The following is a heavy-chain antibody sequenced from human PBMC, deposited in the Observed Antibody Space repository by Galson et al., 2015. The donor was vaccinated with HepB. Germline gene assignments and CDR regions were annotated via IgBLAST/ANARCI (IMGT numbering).Heavy chain of an antibody. Sequence: SVKVSCTASGYTFTSYAMHWVRQAPGQRLEWMGWINAGNGNTKYSQKFQGRVTITRDTSASTAYMELSSLRSEDTAVYYCARDLARDSYGSGWGFDYWGQGTLVTVSS. J-gene: IGHJ4*02. D-gene: IGHD3-10*01. V-gene: IGHV1-3*01. CDR3: ARDLARDSYGSGWGFDY. CDR2: INAGNGNT. CDR1: GYTFTSYA.